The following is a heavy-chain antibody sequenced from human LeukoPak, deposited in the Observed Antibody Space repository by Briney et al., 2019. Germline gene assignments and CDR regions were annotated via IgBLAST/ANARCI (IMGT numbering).Heavy chain of an antibody. CDR3: ARDLGDYYDSSGYYPDAFDI. CDR2: IIPIFGTA. Sequence: SVKVSCKASGGTFSSYAISWVRQAPGQGLEWMGGIIPIFGTANYAQKFQGRVTITADESTSTAYMELSSLRSEDTAVYYCARDLGDYYDSSGYYPDAFDIWGQGTMVTVSS. CDR1: GGTFSSYA. J-gene: IGHJ3*02. V-gene: IGHV1-69*13. D-gene: IGHD3-22*01.